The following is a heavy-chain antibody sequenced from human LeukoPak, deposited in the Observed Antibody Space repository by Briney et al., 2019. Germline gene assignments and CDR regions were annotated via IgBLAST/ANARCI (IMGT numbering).Heavy chain of an antibody. CDR1: GFTFSSYG. D-gene: IGHD3-9*01. J-gene: IGHJ4*02. CDR3: AKDTSKYYDILSHFDY. V-gene: IGHV3-30*02. Sequence: GGSLRLSCAASGFTFSSYGMHWVRQAPGKGLEWVAFIRYDGSNKYYADSVKGRFTISRDNSKNTLYLQMNSLRAEDTAVYYCAKDTSKYYDILSHFDYWGQGTLVTVSS. CDR2: IRYDGSNK.